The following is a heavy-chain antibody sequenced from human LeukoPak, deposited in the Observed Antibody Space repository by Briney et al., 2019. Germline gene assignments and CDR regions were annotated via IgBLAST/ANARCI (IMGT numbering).Heavy chain of an antibody. J-gene: IGHJ6*02. CDR2: ISSSSSDI. CDR1: GFTFSTYS. V-gene: IGHV3-21*01. CDR3: ARVQEHSGYCGSTSCHEGYYGMDV. D-gene: IGHD2-2*01. Sequence: GSLRLSCAASGFTFSTYSMNWVRQAPGKGLEWVSSISSSSSDIYYADSVKGRFTISRDNAKNSLYLQMNSLRAEATAVYYCARVQEHSGYCGSTSCHEGYYGMDVWGQGTTVTVSS.